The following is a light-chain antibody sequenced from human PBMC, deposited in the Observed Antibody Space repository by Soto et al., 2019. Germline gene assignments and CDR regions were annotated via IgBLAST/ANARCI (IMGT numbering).Light chain of an antibody. V-gene: IGKV1-9*01. Sequence: DIPLTQSPSFLSASVGDRVTITCRASQDISSYLAWYQQKPGKAPQLLTYRASTLQSGVPSRFSGSGSGTEFTLTISSLQPEDFATYYCQQLNGFPITFGQGTRLEIK. CDR1: QDISSY. J-gene: IGKJ5*01. CDR3: QQLNGFPIT. CDR2: RAS.